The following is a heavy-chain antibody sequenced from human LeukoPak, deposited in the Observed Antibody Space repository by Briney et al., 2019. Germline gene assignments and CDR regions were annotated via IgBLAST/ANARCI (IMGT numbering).Heavy chain of an antibody. V-gene: IGHV3-48*03. Sequence: GGSLRLSCAASGFTFSSYEMNWVRQAPGKGLEWVSYISSSGSTIYYADSVKGRFTISRDNAKNSLYLQMNSLRAEDTAVYYCASGNYYMDVWGKGTTVTVSS. J-gene: IGHJ6*03. CDR2: ISSSGSTI. CDR1: GFTFSSYE. CDR3: ASGNYYMDV.